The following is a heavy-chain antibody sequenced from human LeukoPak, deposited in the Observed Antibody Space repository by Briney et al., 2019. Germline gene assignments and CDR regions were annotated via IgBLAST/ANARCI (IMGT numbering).Heavy chain of an antibody. Sequence: GGSLRLSCAASGFTLSNYAMHWVRQAPGMGLEWVSLISSGGTYEYYADSVKGRFTISRDNSKNTLYLQLNSLRAEDTAVYYCARDSTYYYDSGSSGPHYFDNWGQGTLVTVSS. J-gene: IGHJ4*02. V-gene: IGHV3-30*01. D-gene: IGHD3-10*01. CDR2: ISSGGTYE. CDR3: ARDSTYYYDSGSSGPHYFDN. CDR1: GFTLSNYA.